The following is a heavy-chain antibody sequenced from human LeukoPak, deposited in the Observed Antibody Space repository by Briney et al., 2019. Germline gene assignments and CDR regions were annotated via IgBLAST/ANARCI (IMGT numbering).Heavy chain of an antibody. CDR2: IYTGGTT. V-gene: IGHV3-66*01. J-gene: IGHJ4*02. CDR3: ARDSSSYYFDY. CDR1: GFTFGTHP. D-gene: IGHD6-6*01. Sequence: GGSLRLSCAASGFTFGTHPMTWVRQAPGKGLEWVSIIYTGGTTHYAGSLKDRFLIFRDDSINTLYLQMNSLRAEDTAVYYCARDSSSYYFDYWGQGTLVTVSS.